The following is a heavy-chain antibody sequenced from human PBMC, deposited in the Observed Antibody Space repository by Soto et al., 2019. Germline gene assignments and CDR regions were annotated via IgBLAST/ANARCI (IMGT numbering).Heavy chain of an antibody. D-gene: IGHD1-26*01. J-gene: IGHJ6*02. CDR2: FYYTGIT. V-gene: IGHV4-59*01. CDR1: GGSISQYY. CDR3: ARGSESVGATWKHYYGMDV. Sequence: SETMSLTCTVSGGSISQYYWSWNRQPPGKGLEWIGYFYYTGITNYNPSLKSRVTISVDTSKNQFSLKLSSVTAADTAVYYCARGSESVGATWKHYYGMDVWGQGTTVTVSS.